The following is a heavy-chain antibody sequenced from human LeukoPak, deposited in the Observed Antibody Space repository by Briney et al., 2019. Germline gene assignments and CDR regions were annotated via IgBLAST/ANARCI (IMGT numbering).Heavy chain of an antibody. D-gene: IGHD3-22*01. J-gene: IGHJ4*02. CDR2: ISYDGSNK. CDR3: ARVVLYDSSGYYYAPLSYFDY. V-gene: IGHV3-30*03. CDR1: GFSFSIYG. Sequence: PGGSLRLSCTASGFSFSIYGMHWVRQAPGKGLEWVAVISYDGSNKYYADSVKGRFSISRDNSKNTLYLQMNSLRAEDTAMYYCARVVLYDSSGYYYAPLSYFDYWGQGTLFTVSS.